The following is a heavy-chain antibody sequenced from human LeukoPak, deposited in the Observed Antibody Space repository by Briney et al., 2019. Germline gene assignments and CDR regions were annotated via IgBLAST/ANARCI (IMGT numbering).Heavy chain of an antibody. D-gene: IGHD2-2*01. J-gene: IGHJ5*02. Sequence: GASVKVSCKASGYTFTSYGIRWVRQAPGQGLEWMGWISAYNGNTNYAQKLQGRVTMTTDTSTSTAYMELRSLRSDDTAVYYCARDRDCSSTSCLPWFDPWGQGTLVTVSS. CDR3: ARDRDCSSTSCLPWFDP. CDR2: ISAYNGNT. CDR1: GYTFTSYG. V-gene: IGHV1-18*01.